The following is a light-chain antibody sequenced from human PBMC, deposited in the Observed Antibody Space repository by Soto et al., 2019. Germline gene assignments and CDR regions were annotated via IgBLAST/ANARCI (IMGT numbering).Light chain of an antibody. J-gene: IGKJ5*01. CDR2: DAS. CDR1: QNIRSR. Sequence: PMTQAPSTLSLSLIHTVTITFRASQNIRSRLAWFQQKPGKAPKLLIYDASSLESGVPQRFSGSGSGTEFTLTISSLQPDDFATYYCQQYNTHSTLGQGTRLEIK. V-gene: IGKV1-5*01. CDR3: QQYNTHST.